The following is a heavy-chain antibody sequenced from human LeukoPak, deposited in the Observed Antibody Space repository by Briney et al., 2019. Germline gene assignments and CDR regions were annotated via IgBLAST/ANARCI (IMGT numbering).Heavy chain of an antibody. CDR2: ISAYNGNT. CDR3: ARTYLNIAAAGTVYGMDV. CDR1: GYTFTSYG. V-gene: IGHV1-18*01. Sequence: GASVSVSCKASGYTFTSYGISWVRQAPGQRLEWMGWISAYNGNTNYAQKLQGRVTMTTDISTSTAYMELRSLRSDDTAVYYCARTYLNIAAAGTVYGMDVWGQGTTVTVSS. J-gene: IGHJ6*02. D-gene: IGHD6-13*01.